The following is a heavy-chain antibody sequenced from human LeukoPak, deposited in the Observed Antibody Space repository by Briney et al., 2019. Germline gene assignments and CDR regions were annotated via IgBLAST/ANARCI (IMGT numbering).Heavy chain of an antibody. CDR2: IRSKAYGGTT. CDR1: GFTFGDYA. CDR3: TRGRGDYYDSSGYYYPDAFDI. V-gene: IGHV3-49*04. Sequence: GGSLRLSCTASGFTFGDYAMSWVRQAPGKGLEWVGFIRSKAYGGTTEYAASVKGRFTISRDDSKSIAYLQMSSLKTEDTAVYYCTRGRGDYYDSSGYYYPDAFDIWGQGTMVTVSS. D-gene: IGHD3-22*01. J-gene: IGHJ3*02.